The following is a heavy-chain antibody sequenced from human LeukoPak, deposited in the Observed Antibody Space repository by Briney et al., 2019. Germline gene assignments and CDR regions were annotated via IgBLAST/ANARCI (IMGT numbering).Heavy chain of an antibody. CDR3: ARALTYGDYVFDY. V-gene: IGHV1-69*13. Sequence: SVKVSCKASGGTFSSYAISWVRQAPGQGLEWMGGIIPIFGTANYAQKFQGRVTITADESTSTAYMELSSLRSEDTAVYYCARALTYGDYVFDYWGQGTLVTVSS. J-gene: IGHJ4*02. D-gene: IGHD4-17*01. CDR1: GGTFSSYA. CDR2: IIPIFGTA.